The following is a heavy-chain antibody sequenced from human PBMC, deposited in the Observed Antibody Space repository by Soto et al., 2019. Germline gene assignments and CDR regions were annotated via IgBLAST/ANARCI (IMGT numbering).Heavy chain of an antibody. Sequence: GGSLRLSCAVSGVTFSGFGMHWVRQAPGKGLEWVALISYDGSHKYYADSVKGRFTLSRDNSKNMLWLQMNSLRAEDTAVYYCAKDRAGYSRGMDVWGQGTTVTVSS. V-gene: IGHV3-30*18. D-gene: IGHD2-2*02. J-gene: IGHJ6*02. CDR1: GVTFSGFG. CDR3: AKDRAGYSRGMDV. CDR2: ISYDGSHK.